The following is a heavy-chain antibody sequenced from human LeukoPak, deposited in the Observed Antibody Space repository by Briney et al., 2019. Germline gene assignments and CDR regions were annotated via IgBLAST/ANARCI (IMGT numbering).Heavy chain of an antibody. Sequence: PSETLSLTCTVSGGSISTFYWTWIRQPPGKGLEWIGSISYSGSTNYSPSLEGRVTMSVDTSKNQFSLKLSSVTAADTAVYYCARDTYTGRFDYWGQGTLVTVSS. CDR1: GGSISTFY. CDR2: ISYSGST. CDR3: ARDTYTGRFDY. J-gene: IGHJ4*02. V-gene: IGHV4-59*12. D-gene: IGHD2-2*02.